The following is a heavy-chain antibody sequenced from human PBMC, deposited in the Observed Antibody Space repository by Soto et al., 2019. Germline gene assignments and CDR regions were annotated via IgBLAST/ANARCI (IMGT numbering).Heavy chain of an antibody. CDR2: IYSGGST. Sequence: EVQLVESGGGLVQPGGSLRLSCAASGFTVSSNYMSWVRQAPGKGLAWVSVIYSGGSTYYADSVKGRFTISRDNSKNTLYLQMNSLRAEDTAVYYCARAGGIYYYYMDVWGKGTTVTVSS. CDR3: ARAGGIYYYYMDV. CDR1: GFTVSSNY. D-gene: IGHD2-15*01. J-gene: IGHJ6*03. V-gene: IGHV3-66*01.